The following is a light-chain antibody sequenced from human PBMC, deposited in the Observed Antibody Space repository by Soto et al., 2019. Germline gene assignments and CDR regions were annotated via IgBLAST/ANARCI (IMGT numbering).Light chain of an antibody. Sequence: SYELTQPPSVSVAPGKTARITCGGNNIGSKSVHWYQQKPGQAPVLVIYYDSDRPSGIPERFSGSNSGNTATLTISRVEAGDEADYYCQVWDSSSDHHLYVFGTGTKLTVL. V-gene: IGLV3-21*04. CDR1: NIGSKS. CDR2: YDS. J-gene: IGLJ1*01. CDR3: QVWDSSSDHHLYV.